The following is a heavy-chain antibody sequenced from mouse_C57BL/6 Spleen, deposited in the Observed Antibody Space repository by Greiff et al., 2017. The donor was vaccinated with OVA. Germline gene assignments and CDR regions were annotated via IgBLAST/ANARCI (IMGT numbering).Heavy chain of an antibody. V-gene: IGHV1-53*01. CDR3: ARWSTTVQAYYFDY. CDR2: INPSNGGT. D-gene: IGHD1-1*01. Sequence: PGTELVKPGASVKLSCKASGYTFTSYWMHWVKQRPGQGLEWIGNINPSNGGTNYNEKFKSKATLTVDKSSSTAYMQLSSLTSEDSAVYYCARWSTTVQAYYFDYWGQGTTLTVSS. J-gene: IGHJ2*01. CDR1: GYTFTSYW.